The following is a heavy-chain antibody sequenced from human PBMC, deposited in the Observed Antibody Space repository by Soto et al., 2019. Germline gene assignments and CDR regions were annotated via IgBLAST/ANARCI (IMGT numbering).Heavy chain of an antibody. V-gene: IGHV3-30*18. J-gene: IGHJ6*02. D-gene: IGHD1-26*01. CDR2: ISFDGINK. CDR1: GITFSNYG. CDR3: VKGGWELRLWVVDGMDV. Sequence: PGGSLRLSFAASGITFSNYGIHWVRQAPGKGLEWVAVISFDGINKYYGDSLKGRFTISRDDSKNTVYLQMNSLRADDSAVYYCVKGGWELRLWVVDGMDVWGQGTTVTVSS.